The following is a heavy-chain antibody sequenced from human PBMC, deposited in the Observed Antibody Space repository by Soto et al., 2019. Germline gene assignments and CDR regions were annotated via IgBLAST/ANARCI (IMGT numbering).Heavy chain of an antibody. CDR2: ISYDGSNK. CDR1: GFTFSSYA. V-gene: IGHV3-30-3*01. D-gene: IGHD3-22*01. CDR3: AREAYYYDSSGYYFDY. Sequence: SLKISCAASGFTFSSYAMHRVRQAPGKGLEWVAVISYDGSNKYYADSVKGRFTISRDNFKNTLYLQMRSLRAEDTAVYYCAREAYYYDSSGYYFDYWGQGTLVTVSS. J-gene: IGHJ4*02.